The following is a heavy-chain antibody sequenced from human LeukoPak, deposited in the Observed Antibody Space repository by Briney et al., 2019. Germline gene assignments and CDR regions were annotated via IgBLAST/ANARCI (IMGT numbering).Heavy chain of an antibody. J-gene: IGHJ4*02. Sequence: ASVKGSCKASGYTFTRNGISWVRQAPGQGLEWMGWINGYNGNTKYAQKLQGRVTMTTDTSTTTAYMELRSLRSDDTAVYYCAREGWGTYSSGPYYFDYWGQGTLITVSS. CDR3: AREGWGTYSSGPYYFDY. CDR1: GYTFTRNG. D-gene: IGHD6-19*01. V-gene: IGHV1-18*04. CDR2: INGYNGNT.